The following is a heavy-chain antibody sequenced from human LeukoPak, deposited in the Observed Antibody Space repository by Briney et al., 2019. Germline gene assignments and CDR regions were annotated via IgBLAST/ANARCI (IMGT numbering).Heavy chain of an antibody. CDR3: AKDNRRTTYCGGDCFFDQ. D-gene: IGHD2-21*02. V-gene: IGHV3-43*01. CDR2: ISWDGDST. Sequence: GGSLRLSCAASGFSFDDYTMHWVRQAPGKGLEWVSLISWDGDSTYYADSVKGRFTISRDNSKDSLFLQMNSLRTEDTALYYCAKDNRRTTYCGGDCFFDQWGQGTLVTVSS. J-gene: IGHJ4*02. CDR1: GFSFDDYT.